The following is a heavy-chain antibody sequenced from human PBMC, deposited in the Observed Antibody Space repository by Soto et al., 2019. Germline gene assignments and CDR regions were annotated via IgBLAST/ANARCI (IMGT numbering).Heavy chain of an antibody. Sequence: HPVGSLRLSCAASGFTFSSYAMSWVRQAPGKGLEWVSAISGSGGSTYYADSVKGRFTISRDNSKNTLYLQMNSLRAEDTAVYYCAKDPSSGYYDSSGYSPGAFDIWGQGTMVTVSS. CDR2: ISGSGGST. CDR3: AKDPSSGYYDSSGYSPGAFDI. J-gene: IGHJ3*02. CDR1: GFTFSSYA. V-gene: IGHV3-23*01. D-gene: IGHD3-22*01.